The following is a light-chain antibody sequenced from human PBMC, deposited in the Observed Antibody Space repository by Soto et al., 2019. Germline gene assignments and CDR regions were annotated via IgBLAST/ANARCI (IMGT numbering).Light chain of an antibody. CDR1: QSISSF. J-gene: IGKJ1*01. CDR2: GAS. CDR3: QQSHSAWT. Sequence: DIQMTQSPSSLSASVGDRVTLTCRASQSISSFLNWYQQKPGKAPKVLIYGASSLQTGVPSRFSGSGSGTDFTLIISSLQPEDSATYYCQQSHSAWTFGQGTKVEI. V-gene: IGKV1-39*01.